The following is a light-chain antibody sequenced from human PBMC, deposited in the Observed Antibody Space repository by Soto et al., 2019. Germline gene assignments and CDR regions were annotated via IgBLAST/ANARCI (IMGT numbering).Light chain of an antibody. CDR1: SSKIGSNY. J-gene: IGLJ1*01. V-gene: IGLV1-47*01. CDR2: RNN. CDR3: AAWDDSLSGRV. Sequence: QSVLTQPPSASGTPGQRVTISCSGSSSKIGSNYVYWYQQLPGTAPKLLIYRNNQRPSGVPDRFSGSKSGTSASLAISGFRSEDEADYYCAAWDDSLSGRVFGTGTKVTVL.